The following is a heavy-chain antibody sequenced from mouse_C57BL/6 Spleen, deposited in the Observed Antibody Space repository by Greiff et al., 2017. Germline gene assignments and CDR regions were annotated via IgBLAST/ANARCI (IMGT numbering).Heavy chain of an antibody. J-gene: IGHJ4*01. D-gene: IGHD1-1*01. CDR3: ARSGDYYGIIYAMDY. Sequence: QVQLQQSGAELVRPGSSVKLSCKASGYTFTSYWMHWVKQRPIQGLEWIGNIDPSDSETHYNQKFKDKATLTVDKSSSTAYMQLSSLTSEDSAVYYCARSGDYYGIIYAMDYWGQGTSVTVSS. V-gene: IGHV1-52*01. CDR1: GYTFTSYW. CDR2: IDPSDSET.